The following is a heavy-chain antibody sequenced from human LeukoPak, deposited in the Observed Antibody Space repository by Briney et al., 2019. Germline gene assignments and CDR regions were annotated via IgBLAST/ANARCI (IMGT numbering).Heavy chain of an antibody. CDR3: ARDSSSWYEFDY. CDR2: ISAYNGNT. CDR1: GYTFTSYG. J-gene: IGHJ4*02. D-gene: IGHD6-13*01. Sequence: GSVQVSCKASGYTFTSYGISWVRQAPGQGLEWMEWISAYNGNTNYAQKLQGRVTMTTDTSTSTAYMELRSLRSDDTAVYYCARDSSSWYEFDYWGQGTLVTVSS. V-gene: IGHV1-18*01.